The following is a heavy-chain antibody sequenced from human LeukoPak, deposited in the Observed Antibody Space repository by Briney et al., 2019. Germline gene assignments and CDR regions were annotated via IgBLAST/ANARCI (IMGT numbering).Heavy chain of an antibody. Sequence: PGRSLRLSCAASGFTFSRYEMNWARHAPGNGLEWVSYISSSGSTIYYAESVTGRFNIYRDNDKNSLYLQMNSLRAEDTAVYYCARDSGWNDGIDYWGQGTLVTVSS. J-gene: IGHJ4*02. CDR1: GFTFSRYE. V-gene: IGHV3-48*03. CDR3: ARDSGWNDGIDY. CDR2: ISSSGSTI. D-gene: IGHD1-1*01.